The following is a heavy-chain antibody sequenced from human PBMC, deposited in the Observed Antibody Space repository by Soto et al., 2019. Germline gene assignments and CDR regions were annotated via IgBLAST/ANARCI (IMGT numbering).Heavy chain of an antibody. CDR2: IDPSDSYT. CDR1: GYSFTSYW. Sequence: PGESLKISCKGSGYSFTSYWISWVRPMPGKGLEWMGRIDPSDSYTNYSPSFQGHVTISADKSISTAYLQWSSLKASDTAMYYCARHRGDILTGYPLGLDYWGQGTLVPVSS. CDR3: ARHRGDILTGYPLGLDY. V-gene: IGHV5-10-1*01. D-gene: IGHD3-9*01. J-gene: IGHJ4*02.